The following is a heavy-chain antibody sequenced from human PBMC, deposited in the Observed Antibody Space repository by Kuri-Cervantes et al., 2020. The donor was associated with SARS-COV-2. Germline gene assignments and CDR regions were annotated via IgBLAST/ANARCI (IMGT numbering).Heavy chain of an antibody. J-gene: IGHJ6*02. Sequence: SETLSLTCTVSGGSISTSYWSWSRQPPGKGLEWIGNIYYSGSTNYNPSLKSRVTISVDTSKNQFSLKLSSLTAAATAVYYCARGRRRRISGWFRAGYYYYGMDVWGQGTTVTVSS. CDR3: ARGRRRRISGWFRAGYYYYGMDV. CDR2: IYYSGST. CDR1: GGSISTSY. D-gene: IGHD6-19*01. V-gene: IGHV4-59*12.